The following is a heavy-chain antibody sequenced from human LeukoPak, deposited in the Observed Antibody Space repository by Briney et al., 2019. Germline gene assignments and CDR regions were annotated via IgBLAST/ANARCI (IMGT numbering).Heavy chain of an antibody. CDR3: ARGSSSNSWYFDY. Sequence: SQTLSLTCAISGDSVSSNSATWTWIRQSPSRGLEWLGRTYYRSRWYNDYAESVKSRVTINPDTSRNQFSLQVNSVTPEDTAVYYCARGSSSNSWYFDYWGQGTLVAVSS. J-gene: IGHJ4*02. CDR2: TYYRSRWYN. V-gene: IGHV6-1*01. D-gene: IGHD6-13*01. CDR1: GDSVSSNSAT.